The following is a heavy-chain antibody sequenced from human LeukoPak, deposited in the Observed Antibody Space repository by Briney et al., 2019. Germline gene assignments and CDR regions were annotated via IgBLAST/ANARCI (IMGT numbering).Heavy chain of an antibody. CDR3: AKEMATIRAFDF. CDR2: ISGSGSST. D-gene: IGHD5-24*01. J-gene: IGHJ3*01. V-gene: IGHV3-23*01. Sequence: PGGSLRLSSAASGFTFSTYAMSWVRQAPGKGLEWVSVISGSGSSTYYADSVKGRFTISRDNSKNTLYLQMNSLRAEDTAVYYCAKEMATIRAFDFWGPGTMVTVSS. CDR1: GFTFSTYA.